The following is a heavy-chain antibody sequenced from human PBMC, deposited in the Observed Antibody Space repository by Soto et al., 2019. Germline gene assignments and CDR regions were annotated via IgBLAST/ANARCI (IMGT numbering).Heavy chain of an antibody. CDR3: ARPAAAAGPFDY. D-gene: IGHD6-13*01. Sequence: SVKVSCKASGGTFSSYAISWVRQAPGQGLEWMGGIIPIFGTANYAQKFQGRVTITADESTSTAYMELSSLRSEDTAVYYCARPAAAAGPFDYWGQGTMVTVSS. CDR2: IIPIFGTA. V-gene: IGHV1-69*13. CDR1: GGTFSSYA. J-gene: IGHJ4*02.